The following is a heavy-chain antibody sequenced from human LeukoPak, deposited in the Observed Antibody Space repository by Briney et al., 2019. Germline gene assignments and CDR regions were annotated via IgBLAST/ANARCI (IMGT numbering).Heavy chain of an antibody. V-gene: IGHV1-2*02. CDR3: ARDPNSGSYWTYFDY. J-gene: IGHJ4*02. D-gene: IGHD1-26*01. Sequence: ASVKVSCKASGYTFSGFYLNWVRQAPGQGLEWMGWINPNSGGTNYAENSQGRVTMTRDTSINTAYMELSRLTSDDTAVYYCARDPNSGSYWTYFDYWGQGTLVTVSS. CDR2: INPNSGGT. CDR1: GYTFSGFY.